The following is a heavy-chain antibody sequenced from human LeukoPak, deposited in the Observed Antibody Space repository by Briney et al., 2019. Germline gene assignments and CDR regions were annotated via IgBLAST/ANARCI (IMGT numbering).Heavy chain of an antibody. J-gene: IGHJ4*01. CDR1: GFTFSSYW. D-gene: IGHD6-19*01. CDR3: ARDGAVAGVTDY. Sequence: PGGSLRLSCAASGFTFSSYWMHWVRQAPGKGLVWVSRIKGDESSTNYADSVKGRFTISRDNAKNTVYLEMNSLRAEDTAVYYCARDGAVAGVTDYWGHGTLVTVSS. V-gene: IGHV3-74*01. CDR2: IKGDESST.